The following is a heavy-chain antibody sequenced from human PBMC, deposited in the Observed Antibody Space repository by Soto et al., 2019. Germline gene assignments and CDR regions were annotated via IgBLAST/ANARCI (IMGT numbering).Heavy chain of an antibody. CDR1: GFTFSSYA. V-gene: IGHV3-30-3*01. CDR2: ISYDGSNK. J-gene: IGHJ4*02. CDR3: ARDGGYSDGYFDY. D-gene: IGHD5-12*01. Sequence: QVQLVESGGGVVQPGRSLRLSCAASGFTFSSYAMHWVRQAPGKGLGGVAVISYDGSNKYYADSVKGRFTISRDNSKNKLYLQMNSVRAEDTAVYDCARDGGYSDGYFDYWGQGTLVTVSS.